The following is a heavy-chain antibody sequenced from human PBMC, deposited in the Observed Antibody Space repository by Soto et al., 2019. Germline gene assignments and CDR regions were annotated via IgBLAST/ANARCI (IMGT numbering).Heavy chain of an antibody. CDR3: AREAGAGGSNGMDV. J-gene: IGHJ6*02. CDR2: IIPILGIA. D-gene: IGHD3-16*01. Sequence: QVQLVQSGAEVKKPGSSVKVSCKASGGTFSSYTISWVRQAPGQGLEWMGRIIPILGIANYAQKFQGRVTITADKSTSTAYMELSSLRSEDTAVYYCAREAGAGGSNGMDVWGQGTTVTVSS. V-gene: IGHV1-69*08. CDR1: GGTFSSYT.